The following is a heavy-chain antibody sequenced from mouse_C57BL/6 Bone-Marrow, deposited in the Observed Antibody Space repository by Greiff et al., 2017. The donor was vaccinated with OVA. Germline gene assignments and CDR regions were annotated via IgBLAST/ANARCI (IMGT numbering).Heavy chain of an antibody. CDR2: ISDGGSYT. Sequence: EVKLVESGGGLVKPGGSLKLSCAASGFTFSSYAMSWVRQTPEKRLEWVATISDGGSYTYYPDNVKGRVTISRDNAKNNLYLQMSHLKSEDTAMYYCARGGNYYGSRYYAMDYWGQGTSVTVSS. CDR3: ARGGNYYGSRYYAMDY. D-gene: IGHD1-1*01. J-gene: IGHJ4*01. CDR1: GFTFSSYA. V-gene: IGHV5-4*03.